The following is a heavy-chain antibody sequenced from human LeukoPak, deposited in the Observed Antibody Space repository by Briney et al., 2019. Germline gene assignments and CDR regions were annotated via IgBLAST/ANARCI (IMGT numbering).Heavy chain of an antibody. Sequence: ASVKFSCKVSGYTLTELSMHWVRQAPGKGLEWMGGSDPEDGETIYAQKFQGRVTMTEDTPTDTAYMELSSLRSEDTAVYYCATSRFIVVPAAISVNWFDPWGQGTLVTVSS. D-gene: IGHD2-2*01. CDR1: GYTLTELS. CDR2: SDPEDGET. CDR3: ATSRFIVVPAAISVNWFDP. J-gene: IGHJ5*02. V-gene: IGHV1-24*01.